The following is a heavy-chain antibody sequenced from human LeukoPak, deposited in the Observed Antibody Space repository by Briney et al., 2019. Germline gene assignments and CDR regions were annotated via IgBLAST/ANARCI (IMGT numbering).Heavy chain of an antibody. D-gene: IGHD2-2*03. CDR1: GFTFNSYA. V-gene: IGHV3-23*01. CDR2: TSGSGGSA. J-gene: IGHJ4*02. Sequence: GGSLRLSCVASGFTFNSYAMSWVRQAPGKGLEWVSATSGSGGSAYYADYVKGRFTISRDNSKSTLYLQMNSLGAEDTALYYCAKDNGYCTSTSCFLEYWGQGTLVTVSS. CDR3: AKDNGYCTSTSCFLEY.